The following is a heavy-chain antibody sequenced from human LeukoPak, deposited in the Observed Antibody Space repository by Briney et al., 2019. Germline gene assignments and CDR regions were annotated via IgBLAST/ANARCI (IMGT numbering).Heavy chain of an antibody. D-gene: IGHD1-1*01. V-gene: IGHV3-23*01. CDR2: ISGSGGST. J-gene: IGHJ4*02. CDR3: AKDALQLEXRXXXFDY. Sequence: GGSLRLSCAASGFTFSSYAMSWVRQAPGKGLEWVSAISGSGGSTYYADSVKGRFTISRDNSKNTLYLQMNSLRAEDTAVYYCAKDALQLEXRXXXFDYWGQXTLVTVSS. CDR1: GFTFSSYA.